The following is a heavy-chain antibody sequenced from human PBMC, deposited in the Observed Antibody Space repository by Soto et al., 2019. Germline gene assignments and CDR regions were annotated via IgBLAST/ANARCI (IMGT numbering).Heavy chain of an antibody. CDR2: ISYDGSNK. V-gene: IGHV3-30*18. CDR1: GFTFSSYG. Sequence: QVQLVESGGGVVQPGRSLRLSCAASGFTFSSYGMHWVRQAPGKGLEWVAVISYDGSNKYYADSVKGRFTISRDNSKNTLYLQMNSLRAEDTAVYYCAKAVYGDYALEPIDYWGQGTLVTVSS. J-gene: IGHJ4*02. CDR3: AKAVYGDYALEPIDY. D-gene: IGHD4-17*01.